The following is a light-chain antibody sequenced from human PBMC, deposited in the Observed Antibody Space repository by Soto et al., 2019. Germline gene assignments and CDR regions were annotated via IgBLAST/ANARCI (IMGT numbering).Light chain of an antibody. J-gene: IGKJ5*01. CDR2: DAS. CDR1: QSVSSSY. V-gene: IGKV3D-20*01. CDR3: QQYSSSPIT. Sequence: PGERATLSCGASQSVSSSYLAWYQQKPGLAPRLVIYDASSRATGIPDRFSGGGSGTDFSLTISRLDPEDFAVYYCQQYSSSPITFGQGTRLEIK.